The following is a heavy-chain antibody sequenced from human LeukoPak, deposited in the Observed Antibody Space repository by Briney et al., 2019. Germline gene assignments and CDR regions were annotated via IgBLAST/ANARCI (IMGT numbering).Heavy chain of an antibody. Sequence: GGSLRLSCAAPGFTFSTYGMHWVRQAPGKGLEWVAVISYDGSIKYYADSVKGRFTISRDTSKNTLYLQMNSLRAEDSAVYYCAKDQRMSSGFNYYYYGMDVWGQGTTVTVSS. D-gene: IGHD6-19*01. V-gene: IGHV3-30*18. CDR2: ISYDGSIK. J-gene: IGHJ6*02. CDR3: AKDQRMSSGFNYYYYGMDV. CDR1: GFTFSTYG.